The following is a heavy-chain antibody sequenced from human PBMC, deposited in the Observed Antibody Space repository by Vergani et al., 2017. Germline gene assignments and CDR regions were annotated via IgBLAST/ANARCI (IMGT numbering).Heavy chain of an antibody. CDR3: AKIRYRNCKGGNCYSYYYGLDL. CDR1: GFTFSSYA. CDR2: ISGSGGNT. D-gene: IGHD2-21*01. J-gene: IGHJ6*02. Sequence: EVQLLESGGNLIQPGGSLRLSCGASGFTFSSYAMTWVRLAPGKGLQWVSAISGSGGNTFYTDSVKGRFTISRDTSKYTLYLQMNSLRVEDTAIYYCAKIRYRNCKGGNCYSYYYGLDLWGQGTTVTVSS. V-gene: IGHV3-23*01.